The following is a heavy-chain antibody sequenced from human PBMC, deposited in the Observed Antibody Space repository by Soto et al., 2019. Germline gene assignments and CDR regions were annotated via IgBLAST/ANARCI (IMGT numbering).Heavy chain of an antibody. CDR1: GGTFSRYA. V-gene: IGHV1-69*13. D-gene: IGHD6-13*01. CDR2: IIPIFGTA. Sequence: SVKVSCKASGGTFSRYAISWVRQAPGQGLEWMGGIIPIFGTANYAQKFQGRVTITADESTSTAYMELSSLRSEDTAVYYCASRTRYSSSWYGHWFDPWGQGTLVTVSS. CDR3: ASRTRYSSSWYGHWFDP. J-gene: IGHJ5*02.